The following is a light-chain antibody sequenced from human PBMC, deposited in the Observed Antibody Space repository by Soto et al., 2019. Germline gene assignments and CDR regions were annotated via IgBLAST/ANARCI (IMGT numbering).Light chain of an antibody. J-gene: IGKJ3*01. CDR1: QDISKF. Sequence: DIQMTQSPSSLSASIGDRVSFTCQASQDISKFLNWYQHKPGQALSLLIYDASKSHFGVPSRFSGSGSGTDFTFTISSLQPEDNATYYCQQYENRPYTFGPGTKVDVK. CDR3: QQYENRPYT. V-gene: IGKV1-33*01. CDR2: DAS.